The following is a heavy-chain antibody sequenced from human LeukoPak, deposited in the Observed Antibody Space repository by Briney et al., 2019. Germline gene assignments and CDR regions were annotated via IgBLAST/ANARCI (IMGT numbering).Heavy chain of an antibody. V-gene: IGHV1-2*02. CDR2: INPKSGGT. Sequence: ASVKVSCKASGYTFTGYYMHWVRQAPGRGLEWMGWINPKSGGTNYAQKFQGRVTMTRDTSISTAYMELSRLRSDDTAVYYCARVRYDIAVRFDYWGQGTLVTVSS. CDR3: ARVRYDIAVRFDY. CDR1: GYTFTGYY. J-gene: IGHJ4*02. D-gene: IGHD3-9*01.